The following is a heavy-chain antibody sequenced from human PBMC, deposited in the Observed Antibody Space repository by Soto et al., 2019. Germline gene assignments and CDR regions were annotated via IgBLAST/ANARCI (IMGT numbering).Heavy chain of an antibody. J-gene: IGHJ4*02. CDR1: GFTFSRYS. Sequence: PXGSLRLSCSAAGFTFSRYSMNWVRQAPGKGLEWVSSTSSTTNYIYYADSMKGRFTVSRDNAKNSVYLDMNSLSAEDTAVYYCARESEDLTSNFDYWGQGTLVTVSS. V-gene: IGHV3-21*01. CDR2: TSSTTNYI. CDR3: ARESEDLTSNFDY.